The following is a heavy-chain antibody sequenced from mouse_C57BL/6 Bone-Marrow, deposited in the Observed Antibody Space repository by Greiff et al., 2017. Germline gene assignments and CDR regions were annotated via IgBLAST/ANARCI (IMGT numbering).Heavy chain of an antibody. CDR1: GYTFTDYY. CDR3: AGGFRRYYYAMDY. CDR2: INPYNGGT. V-gene: IGHV1-19*01. Sequence: EVQLQQSGPVLVKPGASVKMSCKASGYTFTDYYMNWVKQSHGKSLEWIGVINPYNGGTSYNQKFKGKATLTVDKSSSTAYMELNSLTSEDSAVYYCAGGFRRYYYAMDYWGQGTSVTVSS. J-gene: IGHJ4*01.